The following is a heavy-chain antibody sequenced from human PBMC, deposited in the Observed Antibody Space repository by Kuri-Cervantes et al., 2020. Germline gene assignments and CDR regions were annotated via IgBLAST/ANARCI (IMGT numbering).Heavy chain of an antibody. CDR2: SNAGNGNT. D-gene: IGHD3-22*01. CDR1: GYTFTSYA. CDR3: ARVSRAYYYDSSGYLDY. Sequence: ASVKVSCKASGYTFTSYAMHWVRQAPGQRLEWMGWSNAGNGNTKYSQKFQGRVTTTADESTSTAYMELSSLSSEDTAVYYCARVSRAYYYDSSGYLDYWGQGTLVTVSS. J-gene: IGHJ4*02. V-gene: IGHV1-3*01.